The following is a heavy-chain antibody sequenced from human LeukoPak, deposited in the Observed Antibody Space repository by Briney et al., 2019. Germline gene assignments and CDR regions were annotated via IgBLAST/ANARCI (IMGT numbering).Heavy chain of an antibody. D-gene: IGHD3-3*02. J-gene: IGHJ4*02. CDR1: GDSITNNH. V-gene: IGHV4-59*08. CDR3: ARHIFSDGSPFDS. CDR2: ISDTGST. Sequence: SETLSLTCAVSGDSITNNHWSWIRQPPGKGLEWIGHISDTGSTNYNPSLKSRLTISVDTSKNHFSLTLTSVTAADTALYYCARHIFSDGSPFDSWGQGTLVAVSS.